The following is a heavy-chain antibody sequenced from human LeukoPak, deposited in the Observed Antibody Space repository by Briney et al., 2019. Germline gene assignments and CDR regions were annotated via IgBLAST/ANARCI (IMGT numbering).Heavy chain of an antibody. V-gene: IGHV3-23*01. CDR3: AKDPSTLTIRDDY. J-gene: IGHJ4*02. CDR2: ISSSGGST. CDR1: GFTFSSHD. Sequence: GGTLRLSCAASGFTFSSHDMTWVRQAPGKRLEWVSVISSSGGSTVYTDSVKGRFTISRDNSKNKLFLLMSTLRADDTAIYYCAKDPSTLTIRDDYWGQGTLVTVSS. D-gene: IGHD5-24*01.